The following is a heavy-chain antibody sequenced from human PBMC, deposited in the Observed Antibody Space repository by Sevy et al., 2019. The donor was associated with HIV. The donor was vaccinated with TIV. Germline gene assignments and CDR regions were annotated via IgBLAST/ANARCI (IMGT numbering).Heavy chain of an antibody. CDR1: GFTFSSYP. CDR2: ISGLSNYI. J-gene: IGHJ3*02. CDR3: ARAVPATDAFNI. V-gene: IGHV3-21*01. D-gene: IGHD6-19*01. Sequence: GGSLRLSCAASGFTFSSYPMHWVRQAPGKGLEWVSSISGLSNYIYYADSVKGRFSISRDNTKNSVYLQMNSLRGEHTAVFYCARAVPATDAFNIWGQGTLVTVSS.